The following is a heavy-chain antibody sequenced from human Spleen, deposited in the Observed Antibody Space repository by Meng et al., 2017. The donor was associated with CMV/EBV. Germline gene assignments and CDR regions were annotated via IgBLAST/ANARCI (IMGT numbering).Heavy chain of an antibody. CDR2: IIPIFGTA. V-gene: IGHV1-69*05. D-gene: IGHD2-15*01. Sequence: SVKVSCKASGGTFSSYAISWVRQAPGQGLEWMGGIIPIFGTANYAQKFQGRVTITTDESTSTAYMELSSLRSEDTAVYYCATLSRLLGGGWFDPWGQGTLVTVSS. CDR3: ATLSRLLGGGWFDP. CDR1: GGTFSSYA. J-gene: IGHJ5*02.